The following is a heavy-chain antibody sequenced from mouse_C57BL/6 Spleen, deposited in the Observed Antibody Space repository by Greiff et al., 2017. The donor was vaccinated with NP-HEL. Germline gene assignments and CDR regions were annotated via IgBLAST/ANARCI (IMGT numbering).Heavy chain of an antibody. Sequence: EVQGVESGGGLVKPGGSLKLSCAASGFTFSSYAMSWVRQTPEKRLEWVATISDGGSYTYYPDNVKGRFTISRDNAKNNLYLQMSHLKSEDTAMYYCARDGQNAMDYWGQGTSVTVSS. CDR2: ISDGGSYT. CDR3: ARDGQNAMDY. D-gene: IGHD3-3*01. V-gene: IGHV5-4*01. CDR1: GFTFSSYA. J-gene: IGHJ4*01.